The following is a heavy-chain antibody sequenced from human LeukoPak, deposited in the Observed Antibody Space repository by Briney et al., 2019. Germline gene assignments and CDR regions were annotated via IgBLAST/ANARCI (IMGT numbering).Heavy chain of an antibody. D-gene: IGHD6-13*01. CDR3: AREARSSSWYPPYYGMDV. J-gene: IGHJ6*02. V-gene: IGHV4-38-2*02. Sequence: SETLSLTCTVSGGSISSYYWGWIRQPPGKGLEWIGSIYHSGSTYYNPSLKSRVTISVDTSKNQFSLKLSSVTAADTAVYHCAREARSSSWYPPYYGMDVWGQGTTVTVSS. CDR1: GGSISSYY. CDR2: IYHSGST.